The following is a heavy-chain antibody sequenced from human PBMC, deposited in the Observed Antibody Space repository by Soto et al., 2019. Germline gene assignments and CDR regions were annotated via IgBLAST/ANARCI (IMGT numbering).Heavy chain of an antibody. Sequence: EVQLVESGGGLVQPGGSLRLSCAASGFTFSIYWMHWVRQVPGKGLVWVSRITSDGSSTSYADSVKVRFTSSRNNANNPLYLQMNSLRAEDTAIYYCARDPNGPNYYLDVLGKGTTVTVSS. D-gene: IGHD2-8*01. J-gene: IGHJ6*03. CDR2: ITSDGSST. CDR3: ARDPNGPNYYLDV. CDR1: GFTFSIYW. V-gene: IGHV3-74*01.